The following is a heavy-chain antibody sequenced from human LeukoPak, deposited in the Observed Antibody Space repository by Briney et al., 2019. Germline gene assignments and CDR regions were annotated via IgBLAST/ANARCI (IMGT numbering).Heavy chain of an antibody. CDR3: ARGQDVAAENYFDY. J-gene: IGHJ4*02. Sequence: PSETLSLTCTVSGGSIISGTYYWSWIRQPAGKGLEWIGRIFPSGTTNYNPSLKSRVTISIDTSKNQFSLKLTSVTAADTAVYYCARGQDVAAENYFDYWGQGTLVTVS. CDR1: GGSIISGTYY. V-gene: IGHV4-61*02. D-gene: IGHD6-25*01. CDR2: IFPSGTT.